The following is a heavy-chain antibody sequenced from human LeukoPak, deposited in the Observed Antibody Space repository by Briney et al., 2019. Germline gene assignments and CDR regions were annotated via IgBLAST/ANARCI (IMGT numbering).Heavy chain of an antibody. CDR1: GYTFTSYD. CDR2: MNPNSGNT. V-gene: IGHV1-8*01. D-gene: IGHD6-19*01. Sequence: GASVKVSCKASGYTFTSYDINWVRQATGQELEWMGWMNPNSGNTGYAQKFQGRVTMTRNTSISTAYMELSSLRSEDTAVYYCARDNSLRHSSGSSYYYYGMDVWGQGTTVTVSS. CDR3: ARDNSLRHSSGSSYYYYGMDV. J-gene: IGHJ6*02.